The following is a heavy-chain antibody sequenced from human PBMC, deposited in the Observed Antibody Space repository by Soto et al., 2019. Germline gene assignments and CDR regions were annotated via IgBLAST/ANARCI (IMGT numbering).Heavy chain of an antibody. CDR1: GFTFSDSW. D-gene: IGHD3-16*01. CDR3: ASLGRHG. V-gene: IGHV3-7*01. Sequence: GSLRLSCAASGFTFSDSWMDWVRQAPGKGPEWVANIKQDGSEKNYVDSVKGRFTISRDNAKNSLYIQMISLRAEDTAVYYCASLGRHGWGQGTTVTVSS. J-gene: IGHJ6*02. CDR2: IKQDGSEK.